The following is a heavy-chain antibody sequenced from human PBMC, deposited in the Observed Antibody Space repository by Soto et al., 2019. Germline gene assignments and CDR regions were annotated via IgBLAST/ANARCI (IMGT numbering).Heavy chain of an antibody. CDR1: GGSISSYY. D-gene: IGHD3-10*01. Sequence: PSETLSLTCTVSGGSISSYYWSWIRQPAGKGLEWIGRIYTSGSTNYNPSLKSRVTMSVDTSKNQFSLKLSSVTAADTAVYYCARNHYYGSGSHPFDYWGQGTLVTVSS. V-gene: IGHV4-4*07. CDR2: IYTSGST. CDR3: ARNHYYGSGSHPFDY. J-gene: IGHJ4*02.